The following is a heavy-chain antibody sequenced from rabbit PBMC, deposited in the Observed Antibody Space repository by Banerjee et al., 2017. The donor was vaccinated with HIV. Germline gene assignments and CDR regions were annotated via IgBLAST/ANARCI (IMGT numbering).Heavy chain of an antibody. Sequence: QLEESGGDLVQPGESLTLSCKASGFDFSSYYMTWVRQAPGKGLEWIGIIYAGKGSTDYASWVNGRFTISSDNAQNTVDLQMNSLTAADTATYFCARAYSYDDYGDSLNFNLWGPGTLVTVS. CDR2: IYAGKGST. D-gene: IGHD2-1*01. CDR3: ARAYSYDDYGDSLNFNL. V-gene: IGHV1S7*01. J-gene: IGHJ4*01. CDR1: GFDFSSYY.